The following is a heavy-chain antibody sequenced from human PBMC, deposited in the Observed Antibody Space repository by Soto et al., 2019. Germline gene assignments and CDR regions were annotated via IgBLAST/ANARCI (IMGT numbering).Heavy chain of an antibody. CDR2: IWYDGSNK. Sequence: QVQLVESGGGVVQPGRSLRLSCAASGFTFSSYGMHWVRQAPGKGLEWVAVIWYDGSNKYYADSVKGRFTISRDNSKNTLYLQMNSLRAEDTAVYYCARDGVAATEWRAFDIWGQGTMVTVSS. CDR3: ARDGVAATEWRAFDI. J-gene: IGHJ3*02. V-gene: IGHV3-33*01. D-gene: IGHD2-15*01. CDR1: GFTFSSYG.